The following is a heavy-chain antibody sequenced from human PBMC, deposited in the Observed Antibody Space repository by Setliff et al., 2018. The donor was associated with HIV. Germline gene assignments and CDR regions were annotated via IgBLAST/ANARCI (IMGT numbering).Heavy chain of an antibody. J-gene: IGHJ6*03. D-gene: IGHD3-10*01. CDR3: ARQGKVGSGSYDYYYYMDV. Sequence: PGGSLRLSCAASGFTFSTYWMSWVRQAPGKGLEWVANIKQDGSSPMYADSVKGRFSISRDNAKNTLYLQMNSLRAEDTAVYYCARQGKVGSGSYDYYYYMDVWGKGPRSPSP. CDR1: GFTFSTYW. CDR2: IKQDGSSP. V-gene: IGHV3-7*01.